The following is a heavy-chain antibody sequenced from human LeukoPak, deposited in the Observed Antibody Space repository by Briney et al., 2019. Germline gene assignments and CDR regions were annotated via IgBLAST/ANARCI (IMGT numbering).Heavy chain of an antibody. Sequence: SETLSLTCAVYGGSFSGYYWSWIRQPPGKGLEWIGEINHSGSTNYNPSLKSRVTISVDTSKNQFSLKLSSVTAADTDVYYCASKGYYYDSSGYYTPGVVFDYWGQGTLVTVSS. J-gene: IGHJ4*02. D-gene: IGHD3-22*01. V-gene: IGHV4-34*01. CDR1: GGSFSGYY. CDR2: INHSGST. CDR3: ASKGYYYDSSGYYTPGVVFDY.